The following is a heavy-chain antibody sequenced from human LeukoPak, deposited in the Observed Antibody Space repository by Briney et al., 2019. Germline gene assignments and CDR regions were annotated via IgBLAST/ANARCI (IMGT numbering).Heavy chain of an antibody. CDR2: INHSGST. Sequence: SETLSLTCAVYGGSFSGYYWSWIRQPPGKGLEWIGEINHSGSTNYNPSLKSRVTISVDTSKNRFSLKLSSVTAADTAVYYCARLGGPAAVDYWGQGTLVTVSS. V-gene: IGHV4-34*01. CDR1: GGSFSGYY. D-gene: IGHD2-2*01. J-gene: IGHJ4*02. CDR3: ARLGGPAAVDY.